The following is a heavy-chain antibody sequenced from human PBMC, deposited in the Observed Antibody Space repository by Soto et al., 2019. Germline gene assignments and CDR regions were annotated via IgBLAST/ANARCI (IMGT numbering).Heavy chain of an antibody. CDR2: IYHSGST. D-gene: IGHD1-26*01. J-gene: IGHJ4*02. CDR3: ARAGVVGATALDY. Sequence: SETLSLTCAVSGGSIRSGGYSWSWIRQPTGKGLEGIGYIYHSGSTYYNPSLKSRVTISVDRSKNQFSLKLSSVTAADTAVYYCARAGVVGATALDYWVQGTLVTVS. CDR1: GGSIRSGGYS. V-gene: IGHV4-30-2*01.